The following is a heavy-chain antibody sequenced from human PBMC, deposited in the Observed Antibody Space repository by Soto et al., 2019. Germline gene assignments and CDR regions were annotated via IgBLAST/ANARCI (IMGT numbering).Heavy chain of an antibody. Sequence: GGSLRLSCTGSGFTFGNYGMHWVRQAPGKGLEWVASTSYDGNNKYYADSLKGRFTISRDNSKKMVYLQMTSLGPEDTAVYYCAKGGGSARDFDYWGQGALVTVS. V-gene: IGHV3-30*18. J-gene: IGHJ4*02. CDR2: TSYDGNNK. D-gene: IGHD1-26*01. CDR1: GFTFGNYG. CDR3: AKGGGSARDFDY.